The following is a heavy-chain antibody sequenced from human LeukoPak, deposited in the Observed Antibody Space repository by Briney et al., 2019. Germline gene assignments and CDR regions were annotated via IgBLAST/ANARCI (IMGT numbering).Heavy chain of an antibody. CDR2: ISYDGSNK. V-gene: IGHV3-30-3*01. CDR3: ARPTTSTLLLWFGTDAFDI. CDR1: GFTFSSYA. D-gene: IGHD3-10*01. J-gene: IGHJ3*02. Sequence: GGSLRLSCSASGFTFSSYAMHWVRQAPGKGLEWVAVISYDGSNKYYADSVKGRFTISRDNSKNTLYLQMNSLRAEDTAVYYCARPTTSTLLLWFGTDAFDIWGQGTMVTVSS.